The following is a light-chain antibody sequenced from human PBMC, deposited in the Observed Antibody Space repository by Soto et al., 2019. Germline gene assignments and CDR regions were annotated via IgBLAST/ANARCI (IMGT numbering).Light chain of an antibody. CDR2: SNS. J-gene: IGLJ3*02. CDR3: AAWDDSLNGVV. Sequence: QSVLTQPPSASGTPGQRVTISCSGSNSNIGANTVNWYQHLPGMAPKLLIYSNSQRPSGVPDRFSGSKSGTSASLAISGLQSEDEADYYCAAWDDSLNGVVFGGGTKLTVL. V-gene: IGLV1-44*01. CDR1: NSNIGANT.